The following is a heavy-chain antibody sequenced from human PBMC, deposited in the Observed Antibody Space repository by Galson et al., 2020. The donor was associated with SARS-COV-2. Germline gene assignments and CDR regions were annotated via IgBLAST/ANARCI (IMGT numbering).Heavy chain of an antibody. J-gene: IGHJ4*02. Sequence: SETLSLTCTVSGGSISSGSYYWSWIRQPAGKGLEWSGRIYTSGSTNYNPSLKSRVTISVDTSKNQFSLKLSSVTAADTAVYYCASRTLDYGGNSGELSRDYWGQGTLVTVSS. CDR1: GGSISSGSYY. D-gene: IGHD4-17*01. CDR3: ASRTLDYGGNSGELSRDY. CDR2: IYTSGST. V-gene: IGHV4-61*02.